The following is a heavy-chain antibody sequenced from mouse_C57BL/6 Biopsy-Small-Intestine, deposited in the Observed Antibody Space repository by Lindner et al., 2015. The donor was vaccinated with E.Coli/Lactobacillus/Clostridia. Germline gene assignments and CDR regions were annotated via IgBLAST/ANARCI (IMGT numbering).Heavy chain of an antibody. Sequence: SVKVSCKASGYTFTDYYIHWVRQAPGQGLEWMGWLNPNSGGTSYAQKFQGRVTMTRDTSISTAYMELRRLRSDDTAVYYCATDRAYYYGSESYYKASWFDPWGQGTLVTVSS. CDR3: ATDRAYYYGSESYYKASWFDP. CDR2: LNPNSGGT. V-gene: IGHV1-22*01. D-gene: IGHD1-1*02. CDR1: GYTFTDYY. J-gene: IGHJ4*01.